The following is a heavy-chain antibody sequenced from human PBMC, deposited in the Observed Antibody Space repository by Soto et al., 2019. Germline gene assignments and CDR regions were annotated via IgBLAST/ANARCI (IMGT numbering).Heavy chain of an antibody. V-gene: IGHV4-4*07. Sequence: QVQLQESGPRLVKPSETLSLTCTVSDDFISSYYWNWIRQPAGKGLGWIGRVSTNGATNYNPSLESRVTMSVDTSKNQFSLKLTSVTAADTAIYFCARADYEILTGSYAMDVWGQGTTVTVSS. D-gene: IGHD3-9*01. CDR3: ARADYEILTGSYAMDV. CDR1: DDFISSYY. CDR2: VSTNGAT. J-gene: IGHJ6*02.